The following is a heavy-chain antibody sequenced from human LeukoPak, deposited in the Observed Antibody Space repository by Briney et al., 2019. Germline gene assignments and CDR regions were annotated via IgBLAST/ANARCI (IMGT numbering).Heavy chain of an antibody. CDR2: FGAAGGGT. V-gene: IGHV3-23*01. D-gene: IGHD3-22*01. J-gene: IGHJ5*01. Sequence: GGSLRLSCAASGFTFSSYALNWVRQAPGKGLERVSSFGAAGGGTYYADSVQGRFTMSRDNSKNTLYLQMNSLRAEDTAIYFCARLYSSGWSDSWGQGTLVTVSS. CDR3: ARLYSSGWSDS. CDR1: GFTFSSYA.